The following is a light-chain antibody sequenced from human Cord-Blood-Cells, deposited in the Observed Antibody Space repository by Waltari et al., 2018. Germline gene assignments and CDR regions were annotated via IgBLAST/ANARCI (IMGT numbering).Light chain of an antibody. Sequence: DIQLTQSPSSLSASVGDRVPITCQASQDISNYLNWYQQKPGQAPKLLIYDASNLETGVPSRFSGSGSGTDFTFTISSLQPEDIATYYCQQYDNLPFTFGPGTKVDIK. V-gene: IGKV1-33*01. CDR1: QDISNY. J-gene: IGKJ3*01. CDR3: QQYDNLPFT. CDR2: DAS.